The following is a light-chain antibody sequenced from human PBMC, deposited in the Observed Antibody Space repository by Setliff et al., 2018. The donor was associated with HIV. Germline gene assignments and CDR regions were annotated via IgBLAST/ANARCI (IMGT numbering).Light chain of an antibody. CDR3: AAWDDSLNAFYV. CDR2: SNN. V-gene: IGLV1-44*01. Sequence: QSVLTQPPSASGTPGQRVTISCSGSSSNIGSNSVNWYQQLPGTAPKLLIYSNNQRPSGIPARFSGSKSGTSASLAISGLQSGDEADYYCAAWDDSLNAFYVFGTGTKGTVL. CDR1: SSNIGSNS. J-gene: IGLJ1*01.